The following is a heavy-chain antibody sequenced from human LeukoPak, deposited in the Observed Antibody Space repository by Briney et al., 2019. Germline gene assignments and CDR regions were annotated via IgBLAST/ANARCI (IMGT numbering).Heavy chain of an antibody. CDR1: GFTFSSYS. Sequence: GGSLSLSCAASGFTFSSYSMKWVRQAPGKGLEWVSSISSSSSYIYYADSVKGRFTISRDNAKNSLYLQMNSLSAEDTAVYYCARGGAMVSPDYWGQGTLVTVSS. J-gene: IGHJ4*02. D-gene: IGHD5-18*01. CDR3: ARGGAMVSPDY. V-gene: IGHV3-21*01. CDR2: ISSSSSYI.